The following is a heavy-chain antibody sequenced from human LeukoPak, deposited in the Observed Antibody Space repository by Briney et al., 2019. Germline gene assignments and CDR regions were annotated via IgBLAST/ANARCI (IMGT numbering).Heavy chain of an antibody. CDR2: IKQDGSEQ. CDR1: GFAFRRFW. V-gene: IGHV3-7*01. J-gene: IGHJ3*01. CDR3: ARDTELLYYDANGYHP. D-gene: IGHD3-22*01. Sequence: GGSLRLSCAASGFAFRRFWMSWVRQAPGKGLEWVANIKQDGSEQYYVDSVKGRFTISRDNAKNSLYLQMNSLRAEDTAVYYCARDTELLYYDANGYHPWGQGTMVPVSS.